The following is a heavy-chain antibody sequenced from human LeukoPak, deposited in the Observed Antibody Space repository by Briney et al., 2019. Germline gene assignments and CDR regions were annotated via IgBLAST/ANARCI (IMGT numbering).Heavy chain of an antibody. CDR3: ARQMNYYDSSGSFDY. CDR1: GGPFNGYY. D-gene: IGHD3-22*01. Sequence: SETLSLTCDVLGGPFNGYYWSWIRQPPGKGLEWIGYIYYSGSTYYNPSLKSRVTISVDTSKNQFSLKLSSVTAADTAVYYCARQMNYYDSSGSFDYWGQGTLVTVSS. CDR2: IYYSGST. V-gene: IGHV4-30-4*02. J-gene: IGHJ4*02.